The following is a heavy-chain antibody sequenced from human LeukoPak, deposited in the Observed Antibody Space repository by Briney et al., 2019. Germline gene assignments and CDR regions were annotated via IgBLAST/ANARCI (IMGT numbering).Heavy chain of an antibody. J-gene: IGHJ6*02. D-gene: IGHD5-18*01. CDR1: GDSISSSY. CDR3: ARLGTAMVTYGMDV. Sequence: SETLSLTCTVSGDSISSSYWSWIRQPPGKGLEWIGHIYYSGSTNYNPSLKSRVTISVTKNQFSLKLSSVTAAGTAVYYCARLGTAMVTYGMDVWGQGTTVTVSS. CDR2: IYYSGST. V-gene: IGHV4-59*08.